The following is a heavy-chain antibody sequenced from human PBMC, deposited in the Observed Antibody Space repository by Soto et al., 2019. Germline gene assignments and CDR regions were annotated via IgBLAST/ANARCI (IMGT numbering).Heavy chain of an antibody. CDR2: IFPMYGTP. Sequence: QVLLVQSGAEVKKPGSSVKVSCKASGGAFSRYAISWVRQAPGQGLEWVGGIFPMYGTPVYAQKLQGRVTLTADEATTTAYMELSGLRYEDTAFYYCAIDYEYQILEFAALDNWGQGTKVTVSS. D-gene: IGHD5-12*01. CDR3: AIDYEYQILEFAALDN. V-gene: IGHV1-69*01. CDR1: GGAFSRYA. J-gene: IGHJ3*02.